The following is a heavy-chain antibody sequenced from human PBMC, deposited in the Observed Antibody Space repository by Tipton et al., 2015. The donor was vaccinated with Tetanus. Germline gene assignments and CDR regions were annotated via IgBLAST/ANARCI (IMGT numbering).Heavy chain of an antibody. CDR3: ARHRAGTFASWFDP. D-gene: IGHD2/OR15-2a*01. J-gene: IGHJ5*02. CDR1: GYSFNNFW. V-gene: IGHV5-51*01. Sequence: QLVQSGAELREPGESLKISCKGSGYSFNNFWIGWVRQKPGKGLEWMGIIYPGDSDTRYSPSFQGHVTISADRSNSTAYLQWSSLKASDTAMYYCARHRAGTFASWFDPWGQGTLVTVSS. CDR2: IYPGDSDT.